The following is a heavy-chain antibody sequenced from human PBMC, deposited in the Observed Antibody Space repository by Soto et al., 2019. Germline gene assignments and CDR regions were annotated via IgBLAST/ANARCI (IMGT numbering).Heavy chain of an antibody. J-gene: IGHJ4*02. D-gene: IGHD3-22*01. CDR3: ARYEVYVNSGYCDFNY. V-gene: IGHV1-69*01. CDR1: GGTYRNYA. CDR2: IIPISGTT. Sequence: QVHLVQSGAEVKKPGSSVRVSCKASGGTYRNYAVNWVRQAPGQGLEWMGGIIPISGTTNYVQKFQCRVTIPADESRSSVYMWRRRLRSGYPPVYFCARYEVYVNSGYCDFNYWGEGTLVTVST.